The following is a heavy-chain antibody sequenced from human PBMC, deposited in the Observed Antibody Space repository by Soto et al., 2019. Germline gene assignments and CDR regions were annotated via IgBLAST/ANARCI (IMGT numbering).Heavy chain of an antibody. D-gene: IGHD3-10*01. J-gene: IGHJ4*02. CDR1: GYTFTGYY. CDR3: ARVYPYYGSGNPSGYFDY. Sequence: ASVKVSCKASGYTFTGYYMHWVRQAPGQGLEWMGIINPSGGSTSYAQKFQGRVTMTRDTSTSTVYMELSSLRSEDTAMYYCARVYPYYGSGNPSGYFDYWGQGTLVTVSS. V-gene: IGHV1-46*01. CDR2: INPSGGST.